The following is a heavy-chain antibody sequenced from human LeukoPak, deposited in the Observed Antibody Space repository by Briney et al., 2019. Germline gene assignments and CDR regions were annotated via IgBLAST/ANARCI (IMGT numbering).Heavy chain of an antibody. Sequence: GGSLRLSCATSGFTFSSYTMIWVRQAPGKGLEWVSGISGSGGSTYYADSAKGRFTISRDNSKNTLYLQMNSLRAEDTAVYYCAKDKGYYDSSGYYYVVYYFDYWGQGTLVTVSS. CDR3: AKDKGYYDSSGYYYVVYYFDY. J-gene: IGHJ4*02. D-gene: IGHD3-22*01. CDR2: ISGSGGST. CDR1: GFTFSSYT. V-gene: IGHV3-23*01.